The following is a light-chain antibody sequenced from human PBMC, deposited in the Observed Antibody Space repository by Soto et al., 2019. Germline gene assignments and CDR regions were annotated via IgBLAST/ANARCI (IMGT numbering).Light chain of an antibody. J-gene: IGKJ1*01. CDR2: LGS. CDR1: QSLLHSNGYNY. Sequence: VMTQSPLSLPVAPRQAAPISCRSGQSLLHSNGYNYLDWYLQKPGQSPQLLIYLGSNRASGVPERFSGSGSGTDFTLKISRVEAEDVGVYYCMQPLPSWTFGQGTNVDIK. CDR3: MQPLPSWT. V-gene: IGKV2-28*01.